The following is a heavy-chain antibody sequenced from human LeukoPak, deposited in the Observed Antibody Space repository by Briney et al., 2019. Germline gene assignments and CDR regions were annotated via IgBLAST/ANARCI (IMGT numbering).Heavy chain of an antibody. J-gene: IGHJ4*02. V-gene: IGHV3-7*03. CDR2: IKQDGSEK. CDR3: AKMYYYDLEEANYFDY. Sequence: GGSLRLSCAASGFTFSSYWMSWVRQAPGKGLEWVANIKQDGSEKYYVDSVKGRFTISRDNAKNSLYLQMNSLRAEDTALYYCAKMYYYDLEEANYFDYWGQGTLVTVSS. CDR1: GFTFSSYW. D-gene: IGHD3-22*01.